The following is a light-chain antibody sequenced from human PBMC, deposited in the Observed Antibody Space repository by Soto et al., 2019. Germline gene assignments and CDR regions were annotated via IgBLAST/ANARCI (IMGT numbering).Light chain of an antibody. CDR1: PSVSNS. Sequence: PGERATLSCRASPSVSNSLAWYQHKPGQAPRLLIYDASNRATGVPTRFSGSGSGADFTLTISSLEPEDFAVYYCQQRNKWPPVTFGGGTKVDIK. CDR2: DAS. CDR3: QQRNKWPPVT. J-gene: IGKJ4*01. V-gene: IGKV3-11*01.